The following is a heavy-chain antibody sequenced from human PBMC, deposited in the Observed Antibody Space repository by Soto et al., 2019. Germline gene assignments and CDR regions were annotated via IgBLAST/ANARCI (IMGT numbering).Heavy chain of an antibody. V-gene: IGHV3-74*01. J-gene: IGHJ4*02. CDR2: INSDGGFI. CDR1: GYTFGNHW. Sequence: PVGSLRLSCAVAGYTFGNHWLHWVRQAPGKGLEWVSRINSDGGFINYADSVKGRFTVSRDNARNTLYLQMYSLRVEDTAVYYCATAEVDYWGPGSLVTVSS. CDR3: ATAEVDY.